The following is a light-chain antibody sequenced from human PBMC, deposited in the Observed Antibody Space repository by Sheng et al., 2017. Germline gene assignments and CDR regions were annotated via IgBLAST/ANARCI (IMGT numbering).Light chain of an antibody. CDR3: QAWDSGLGV. CDR2: QDT. CDR1: KLGDKY. J-gene: IGLJ2*01. Sequence: SYELTQPPSVSVSPGQTASITCSGDKLGDKYASWYQRKPGQSPLLVIYQDTKRPSGIPERFSGSNSDNTATLTISGTQAMDEADYYCQAWDSGLGVFGGGTKLSVL. V-gene: IGLV3-1*01.